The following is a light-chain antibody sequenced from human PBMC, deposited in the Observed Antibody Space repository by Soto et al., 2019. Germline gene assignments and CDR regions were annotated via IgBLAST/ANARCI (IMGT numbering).Light chain of an antibody. CDR3: QQYNSYPWT. V-gene: IGKV1-5*03. CDR2: KAS. CDR1: QSISSR. Sequence: DIQMTQSPSTLSASVGDRVTITCRASQSISSRLAWYQQKPGKPPKLLIYKASSLESGVPSRFSGSGSGTEFTLTIGILQPDDFATFYCQQYNSYPWTFGQGTKVEIK. J-gene: IGKJ1*01.